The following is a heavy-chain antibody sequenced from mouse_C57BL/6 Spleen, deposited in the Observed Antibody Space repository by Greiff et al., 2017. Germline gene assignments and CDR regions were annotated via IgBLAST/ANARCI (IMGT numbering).Heavy chain of an antibody. CDR3: ARHEEGYYYGSSDVGWCAY. V-gene: IGHV1-62-2*01. CDR1: GYTFTEYT. J-gene: IGHJ3*01. CDR2: FYPGSGSI. Sequence: QVQLQQSGAELVKPGASVKLSCKASGYTFTEYTIHWVKQRSGQGLEWIGWFYPGSGSIKYNEKFKDKATLTADKSSSTVYMERSRLTSEDSVVYFCARHEEGYYYGSSDVGWCAYRGQGTLVTVSA. D-gene: IGHD1-1*01.